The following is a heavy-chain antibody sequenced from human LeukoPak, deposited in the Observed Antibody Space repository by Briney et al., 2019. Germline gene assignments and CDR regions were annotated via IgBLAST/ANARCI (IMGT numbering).Heavy chain of an antibody. D-gene: IGHD3-3*01. V-gene: IGHV1-8*01. CDR2: MNPNSGNT. Sequence: ASVKVSCKASGYTFTSYDINWVRQATGQGLEWMGWMNPNSGNTGYAQKFQGRVTMTRNTSISTAYMELGSLRSEDTAVYYCARGPGDFWSGYWNYYYYMDVWGKGTTVTVSS. CDR3: ARGPGDFWSGYWNYYYYMDV. J-gene: IGHJ6*03. CDR1: GYTFTSYD.